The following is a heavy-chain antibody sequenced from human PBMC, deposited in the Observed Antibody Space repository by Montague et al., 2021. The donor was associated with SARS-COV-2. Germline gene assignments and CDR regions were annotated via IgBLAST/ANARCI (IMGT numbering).Heavy chain of an antibody. D-gene: IGHD3-16*02. V-gene: IGHV4-34*01. J-gene: IGHJ5*02. CDR2: INLSGST. CDR3: ASGYDYVWGSYRYLHWFDP. CDR1: GGSFSGYY. Sequence: SETLSLTCAVYGGSFSGYYWSWIRQPPGQGLELNGVINLSGSTNYNPSLKSRVPISVDTSKNQYSLELSSVTAADAAVYYCASGYDYVWGSYRYLHWFDPWGQGTLVTVSS.